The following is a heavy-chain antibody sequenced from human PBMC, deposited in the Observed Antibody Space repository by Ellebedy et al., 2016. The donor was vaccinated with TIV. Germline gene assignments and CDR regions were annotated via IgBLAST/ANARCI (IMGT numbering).Heavy chain of an antibody. CDR1: GYTFTSYD. CDR2: MNPNSGNT. J-gene: IGHJ4*02. V-gene: IGHV1-8*01. Sequence: ASVKVSXXTSGYTFTSYDVTWVRQATGQGLEWVGWMNPNSGNTGYAQKFQGRITMTRNTSISTAYMELSSLRSEDTAVYYCARLNHYYHSSGYYRLYYFDYWGQGILVTVSS. CDR3: ARLNHYYHSSGYYRLYYFDY. D-gene: IGHD3-22*01.